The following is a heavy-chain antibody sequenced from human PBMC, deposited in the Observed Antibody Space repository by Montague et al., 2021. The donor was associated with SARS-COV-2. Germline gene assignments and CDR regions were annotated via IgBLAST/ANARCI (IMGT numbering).Heavy chain of an antibody. CDR2: IYPHHSDT. J-gene: IGHJ4*02. Sequence: QSGAEVKKPGESLKISCEASAYTFSSYWIGWVRQVPGKGLEWMGIIYPHHSDTRYGPSFQGQVTISVDKSISTAFLQWNSLRASDTAMYYCASGVRSEFFDYWGQGTLVAVSS. CDR1: AYTFSSYW. V-gene: IGHV5-51*01. CDR3: ASGVRSEFFDY. D-gene: IGHD3-10*01.